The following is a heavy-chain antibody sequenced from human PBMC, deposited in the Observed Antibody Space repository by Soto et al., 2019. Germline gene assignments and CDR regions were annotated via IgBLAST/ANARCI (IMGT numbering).Heavy chain of an antibody. CDR2: IWYDGSNK. Sequence: GSLRLSCAASGFTFSSYGMHWVRQAPGKGLEWVAVIWYDGSNKYYADSVKGRFTISRDNSKNTLYLQMNSLRAEDTAVYYCARRDGYNSYYFDYWGQGTLVTVSS. CDR3: ARRDGYNSYYFDY. V-gene: IGHV3-33*01. J-gene: IGHJ4*02. CDR1: GFTFSSYG. D-gene: IGHD5-12*01.